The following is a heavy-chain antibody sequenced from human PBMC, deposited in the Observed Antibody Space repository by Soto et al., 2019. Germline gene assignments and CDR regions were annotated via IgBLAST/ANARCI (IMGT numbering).Heavy chain of an antibody. CDR2: ASPDGTST. CDR1: GFTFSSFW. D-gene: IGHD4-17*01. J-gene: IGHJ5*02. V-gene: IGHV3-74*01. CDR3: TRHGSGDYFLFDP. Sequence: EVQLVESGGGIVQPGGSLRLSCAASGFTFSSFWMHWVRQAPGKGLEWVSRASPDGTSTSYADSVKGRFTISRDNAKNTLFMQMNSLRAEDTAVYYCTRHGSGDYFLFDPWGQGTLVTVSS.